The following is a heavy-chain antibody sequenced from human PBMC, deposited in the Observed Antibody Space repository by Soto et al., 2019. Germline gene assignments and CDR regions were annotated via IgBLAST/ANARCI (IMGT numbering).Heavy chain of an antibody. CDR3: PDCLLYAGDPPPAGF. CDR2: IDSGSRYK. D-gene: IGHD6-19*01. V-gene: IGHV3-11*06. J-gene: IGHJ4*01. CDR1: GFTFSDYY. Sequence: QVQLVESGGLLVKPGGSLRLSCGASGFTFSDYYMSWFRRAPGQGLEWLSYIDSGSRYKNYADSVKGRSTISRDITQNTMDSLAPSLKAPATATSLCPDCLLYAGDPPPAGFWSPGT.